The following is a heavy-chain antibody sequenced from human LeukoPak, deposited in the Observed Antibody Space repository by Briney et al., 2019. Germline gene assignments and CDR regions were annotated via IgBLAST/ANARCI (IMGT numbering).Heavy chain of an antibody. D-gene: IGHD6-13*01. CDR2: ITGSGGNT. J-gene: IGHJ5*02. CDR3: AKESPVAATGRSWFDP. CDR1: GVTFSSYA. V-gene: IGHV3-23*01. Sequence: GGSLRLSCAASGVTFSSYAMSWVRQAPGKGLEWVSTITGSGGNTYYADSVKGRFTISRDNSKNTLYLQMNSLSAEDTAIYYCAKESPVAATGRSWFDPWGQGTLVTVSS.